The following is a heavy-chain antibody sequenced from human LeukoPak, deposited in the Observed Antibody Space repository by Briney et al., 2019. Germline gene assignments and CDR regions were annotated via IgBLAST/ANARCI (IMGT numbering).Heavy chain of an antibody. Sequence: GGSLRLSCAASGFTFSSYAMSWVRQAPGKGLEWVSAISGSGGSTYYADSVKGRFTISRDNSKNTPYLQMNSLRAEDTAVYYCAGGIAAAGPFDYWGQGTLVTVSS. CDR1: GFTFSSYA. D-gene: IGHD6-13*01. J-gene: IGHJ4*02. V-gene: IGHV3-23*01. CDR2: ISGSGGST. CDR3: AGGIAAAGPFDY.